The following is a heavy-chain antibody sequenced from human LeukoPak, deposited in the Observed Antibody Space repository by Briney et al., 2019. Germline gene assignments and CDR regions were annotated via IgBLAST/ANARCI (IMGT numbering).Heavy chain of an antibody. V-gene: IGHV1-46*01. D-gene: IGHD2-15*01. CDR3: AREVGYCSGGSCSSSDAFDI. CDR2: INPSGGST. J-gene: IGHJ3*02. CDR1: GYSFTSFG. Sequence: ASVKVSCKASGYSFTSFGMNWVRQAPGQGLEWMGIINPSGGSTSYAQKFQGRVTMTRDMSTSTVYMELSSLRSEDTAVYYCAREVGYCSGGSCSSSDAFDIWGQGTMVTVSS.